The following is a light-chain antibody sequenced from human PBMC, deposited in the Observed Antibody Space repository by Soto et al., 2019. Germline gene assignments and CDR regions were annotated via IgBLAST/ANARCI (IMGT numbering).Light chain of an antibody. CDR2: EAS. Sequence: DVVLSPSPDSLAVSMGERATIVCKSSQRLFYSANNKNFVACHQQKPGEAPRLLNYEASNRATSIPARSSGSGSATDFTLTISSLEPDDVAVYYCQQRRYWQVTFGQGTRLEIK. CDR3: QQRRYWQVT. V-gene: IGKV4-1*01. CDR1: QRLFYSANNKNF. J-gene: IGKJ5*01.